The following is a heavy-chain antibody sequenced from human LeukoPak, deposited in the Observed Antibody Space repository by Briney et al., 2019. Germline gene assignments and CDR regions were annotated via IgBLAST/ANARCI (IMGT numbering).Heavy chain of an antibody. V-gene: IGHV1-8*03. CDR3: ARGLWFGDKDY. J-gene: IGHJ4*02. CDR1: GYTFTGYY. D-gene: IGHD3-10*01. Sequence: ASVKVSCKASGYTFTGYYMHWVRQAPGQGLEWMGWINPNSGNTGYAQKFQGRVTITRNTSISTAYMELSSLRSEDTAVYYCARGLWFGDKDYWGQGTLVTVSS. CDR2: INPNSGNT.